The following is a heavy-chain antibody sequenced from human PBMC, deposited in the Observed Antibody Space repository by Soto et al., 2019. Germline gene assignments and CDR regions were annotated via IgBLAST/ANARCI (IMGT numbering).Heavy chain of an antibody. CDR1: GGTFSTYP. Sequence: QVQLVQSGAEVRMPGSSVKVSCKASGGTFSTYPINWVRQAPGQWLEWMGGIIPLFGTTNYAQKFKGRVTITADESTSTAYMELSSVSAEDAAVYYCARGATHGSSWYFWFDPWGQGPLVTVSS. J-gene: IGHJ5*02. CDR2: IIPLFGTT. V-gene: IGHV1-69*01. D-gene: IGHD6-13*01. CDR3: ARGATHGSSWYFWFDP.